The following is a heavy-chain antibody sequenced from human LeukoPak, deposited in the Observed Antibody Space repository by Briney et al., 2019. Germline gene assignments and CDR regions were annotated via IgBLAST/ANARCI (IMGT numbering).Heavy chain of an antibody. Sequence: ASVKVSCKASGYSFTSYAMNWVRQAPGQGLEWMGWINTNTGNPTYAQGFTGRFVFSLDTSVSTSYLQISSLKAEDTAVYYCARDSTIAAAGGNWFAPWGQGTLVTVSS. V-gene: IGHV7-4-1*02. J-gene: IGHJ5*02. CDR2: INTNTGNP. CDR3: ARDSTIAAAGGNWFAP. D-gene: IGHD6-13*01. CDR1: GYSFTSYA.